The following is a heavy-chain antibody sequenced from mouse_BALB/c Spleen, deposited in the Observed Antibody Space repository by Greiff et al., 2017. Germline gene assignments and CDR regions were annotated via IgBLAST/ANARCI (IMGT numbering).Heavy chain of an antibody. J-gene: IGHJ2*01. CDR1: GYTFTSYW. CDR3: ARLWLLRDFDY. CDR2: INPSTGYT. Sequence: QVQLKQSGAELAKPGASVKMSCKASGYTFTSYWMHWVKQRPGQGLEWIGYINPSTGYTEYNQKFKDKATLTADKSSSTAYMQLSSLTSEDSAVYYCARLWLLRDFDYWGQGTTLTVSS. V-gene: IGHV1-7*01. D-gene: IGHD2-3*01.